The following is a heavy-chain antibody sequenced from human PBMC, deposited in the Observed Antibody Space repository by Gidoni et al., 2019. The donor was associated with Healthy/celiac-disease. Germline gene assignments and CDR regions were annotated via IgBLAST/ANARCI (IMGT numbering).Heavy chain of an antibody. J-gene: IGHJ5*02. Sequence: QVQLQESGPGLVKPSETLSLTCTVSGGSISSYYWSWIRQPPGKGLEWIGYIYYSGSTNYNPSLKSRVTISVDTSKNQFSLKLSSVTAADTAVYYCARDLTVTENWFDPWGQGTLVTVSS. CDR2: IYYSGST. V-gene: IGHV4-59*01. CDR3: ARDLTVTENWFDP. CDR1: GGSISSYY. D-gene: IGHD4-17*01.